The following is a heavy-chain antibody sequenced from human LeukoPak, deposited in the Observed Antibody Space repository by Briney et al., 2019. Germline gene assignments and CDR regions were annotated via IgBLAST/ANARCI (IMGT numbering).Heavy chain of an antibody. CDR3: ARGSSSWPYYFDY. CDR1: GGTFSSYA. V-gene: IGHV1-69*04. Sequence: SVKVSCKASGGTFSSYAISWVRQAPGQGLEWMGRIIPILGIANYAQKFQGRVTITADKSTSTAYMELSSLRSEDTAVYYCARGSSSWPYYFDYWGQGTLVTVSS. D-gene: IGHD6-13*01. J-gene: IGHJ4*02. CDR2: IIPILGIA.